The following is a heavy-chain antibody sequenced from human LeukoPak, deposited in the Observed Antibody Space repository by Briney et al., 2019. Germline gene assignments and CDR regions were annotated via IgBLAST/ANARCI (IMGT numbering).Heavy chain of an antibody. CDR2: IKQDGSEK. CDR1: EFTFSSYW. J-gene: IGHJ4*02. CDR3: ARDFYGVLDF. V-gene: IGHV3-7*03. D-gene: IGHD2/OR15-2a*01. Sequence: GGSLRLSCAASEFTFSSYWMSWVRQAPGKGLEWVANIKQDGSEKYYVDSVKGRFTISRDNAKNSLYLQMNSLRAEDTAVYYCARDFYGVLDFWGQGTLVTVSS.